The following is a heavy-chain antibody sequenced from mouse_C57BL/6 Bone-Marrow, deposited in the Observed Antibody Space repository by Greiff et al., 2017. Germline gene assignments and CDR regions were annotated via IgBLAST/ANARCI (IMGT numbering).Heavy chain of an antibody. V-gene: IGHV1-62-2*01. CDR3: ARDEEGLRLRGYAMDY. CDR2: FYPGSGSI. J-gene: IGHJ4*01. CDR1: GYTFTEYT. Sequence: VQLQQSGAELVKPGASVKLSCKASGYTFTEYTIHWVKQRSGQGLEWIGWFYPGSGSIKYNEKFKDKATLTADKSSSTAYMGLSRLTSEDSAVYFCARDEEGLRLRGYAMDYWGQGTSVTVSS. D-gene: IGHD3-2*02.